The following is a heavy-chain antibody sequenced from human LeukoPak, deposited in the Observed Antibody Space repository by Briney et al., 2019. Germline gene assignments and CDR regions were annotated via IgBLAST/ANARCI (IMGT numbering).Heavy chain of an antibody. CDR2: INHSGST. D-gene: IGHD1-26*01. V-gene: IGHV4-34*01. J-gene: IGHJ2*01. CDR3: ARELRGFSGSYYGDWYFDL. CDR1: GGSFSGYY. Sequence: SETLSLTCAVYGGSFSGYYWNWIRQPPGKGLEWIGEINHSGSTNYNPSLKSRVTISVDTSKNQFSLKLSSVTAADTAVYYCARELRGFSGSYYGDWYFDLWGRGTLVTVSS.